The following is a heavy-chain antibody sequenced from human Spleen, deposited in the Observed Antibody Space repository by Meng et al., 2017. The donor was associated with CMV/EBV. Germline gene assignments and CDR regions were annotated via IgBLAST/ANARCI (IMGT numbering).Heavy chain of an antibody. CDR2: INEDGGAT. J-gene: IGHJ6*02. CDR1: GFTFSNFW. V-gene: IGHV3-74*01. D-gene: IGHD6-13*01. Sequence: GGSLRLSCAASGFTFSNFWMHWVRQTPGKGLVWVSHINEDGGATNYADSVRGRFTISRGNAKNKLYLQMNSLRAEDTAVYYCARVDSRYYGMDVWGQGTTVTVSS. CDR3: ARVDSRYYGMDV.